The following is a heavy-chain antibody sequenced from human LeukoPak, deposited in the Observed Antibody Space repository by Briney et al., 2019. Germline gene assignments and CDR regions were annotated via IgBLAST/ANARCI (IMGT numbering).Heavy chain of an antibody. D-gene: IGHD6-13*01. CDR1: GGSISSYY. Sequence: SETLSLTCTVSGGSISSYYWSWIRQPPGKGLEWIGYIYYSGSTNYNPSLKSRVTISVDTSKNQFSLKLSSVTAADTAVYYCARHGIAAAGTTSPFNGFDPWGQGTLVTVSS. CDR3: ARHGIAAAGTTSPFNGFDP. V-gene: IGHV4-59*08. CDR2: IYYSGST. J-gene: IGHJ5*02.